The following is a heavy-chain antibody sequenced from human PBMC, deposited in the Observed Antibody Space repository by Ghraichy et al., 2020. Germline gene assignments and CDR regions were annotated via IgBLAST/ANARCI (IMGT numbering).Heavy chain of an antibody. D-gene: IGHD3-9*01. CDR1: GGTFSSHA. J-gene: IGHJ6*02. Sequence: SVKVSCKASGGTFSSHAISWVRQAPGQGLEWMGVIIPVFDAANYAQKFQGRVTITADDSTSTAYMELSSLRSEDTAVYYCARDLTTISYYYGMDVLGQGTTVIVSS. V-gene: IGHV1-69*13. CDR2: IIPVFDAA. CDR3: ARDLTTISYYYGMDV.